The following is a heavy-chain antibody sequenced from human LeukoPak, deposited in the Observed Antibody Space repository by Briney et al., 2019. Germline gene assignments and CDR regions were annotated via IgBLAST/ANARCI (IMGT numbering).Heavy chain of an antibody. D-gene: IGHD2-15*01. CDR1: GFSLSGYW. J-gene: IGHJ5*02. V-gene: IGHV3-74*01. CDR3: ARDPRNVGLAP. CDR2: NNGDGSTT. Sequence: GGSLRLSCVASGFSLSGYWMYWVRQAPGKGLMYISRNNGDGSTTNYADVVKGRFTMSRDNVKNTLYLQMNSLRVEDTAVYYCARDPRNVGLAPWGQGTLVTASS.